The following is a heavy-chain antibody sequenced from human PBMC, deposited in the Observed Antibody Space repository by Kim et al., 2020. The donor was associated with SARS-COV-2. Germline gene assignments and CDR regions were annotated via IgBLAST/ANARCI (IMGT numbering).Heavy chain of an antibody. CDR1: GGSISSYY. CDR2: IYYSGST. CDR3: ARLYCSSTSCYVCY. J-gene: IGHJ4*02. V-gene: IGHV4-59*08. D-gene: IGHD2-2*01. Sequence: SETLSLTCTVSGGSISSYYWSWIRQPPGKGLEWIGYIYYSGSTNYNPSLKSRVTISVDTSKNQFSLKLRSVTAADTAVYYYARLYCSSTSCYVCYWGQRTLVTVSS.